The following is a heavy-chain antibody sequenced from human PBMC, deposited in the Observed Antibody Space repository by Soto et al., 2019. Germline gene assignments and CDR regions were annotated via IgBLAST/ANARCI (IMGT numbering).Heavy chain of an antibody. D-gene: IGHD3-22*01. CDR3: AKTYYYDRSGYSQNWFDP. V-gene: IGHV3-30-3*02. CDR2: ISFDGSNE. Sequence: QVQLVESGGGVVQPGWSLRLSCAASGFTFSSYAMHWIRQAPGKGLEWVAIISFDGSNEYYADSVKGRFTISRDNSKNTLYLQVRSLRAEDTAVYYCAKTYYYDRSGYSQNWFDPWGQGTLVTVSS. J-gene: IGHJ5*02. CDR1: GFTFSSYA.